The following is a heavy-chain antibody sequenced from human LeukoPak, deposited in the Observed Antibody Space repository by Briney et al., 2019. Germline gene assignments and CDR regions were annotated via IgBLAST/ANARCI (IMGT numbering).Heavy chain of an antibody. D-gene: IGHD6-19*01. CDR1: GGSFSGYY. Sequence: SETLSLTCAVYGGSFSGYYWSWIRQPPGKGLEWIGSIYHSGSTYYNPSLKSRVTISVDTSKNQFSLKLSSVTAADTAVYYCARQAGYSSGWYADYYYYMDVWGKGPRSPSP. CDR2: IYHSGST. V-gene: IGHV4-34*01. J-gene: IGHJ6*03. CDR3: ARQAGYSSGWYADYYYYMDV.